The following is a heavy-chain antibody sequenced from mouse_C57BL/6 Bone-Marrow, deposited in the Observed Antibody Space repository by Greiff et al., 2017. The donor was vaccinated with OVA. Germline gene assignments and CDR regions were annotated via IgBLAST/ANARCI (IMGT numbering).Heavy chain of an antibody. CDR1: GFTFSDYY. V-gene: IGHV5-12*01. D-gene: IGHD2-3*01. J-gene: IGHJ4*01. Sequence: EVKVVESGGGLVQPGGSLKLSCAASGFTFSDYYMYWVRQTPEQRLEWVAYISNGGGSTYYPDTVKGRFTLSRDNASNTPYLQMSRLKSEDTAMYYCAIPVMVTIMDYWGQGTSVTVSS. CDR3: AIPVMVTIMDY. CDR2: ISNGGGST.